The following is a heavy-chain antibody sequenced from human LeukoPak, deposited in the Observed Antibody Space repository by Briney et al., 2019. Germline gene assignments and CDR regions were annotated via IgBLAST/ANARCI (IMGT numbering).Heavy chain of an antibody. V-gene: IGHV4-59*01. CDR1: GGSFSGYY. CDR2: LHYSGRI. J-gene: IGHJ4*02. D-gene: IGHD3-22*01. CDR3: ASSSSDYYYLPGY. Sequence: SETLSLTCAVYGGSFSGYYWSWIRQPPGKGLEWIGYLHYSGRINSNPSLKSRVTISVDTSKNQFSLKLRSVTAADTAVYYCASSSSDYYYLPGYWGQGALVTVSS.